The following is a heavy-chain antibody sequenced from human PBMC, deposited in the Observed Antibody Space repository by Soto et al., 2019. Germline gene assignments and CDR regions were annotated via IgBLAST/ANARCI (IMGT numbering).Heavy chain of an antibody. V-gene: IGHV6-1*01. D-gene: IGHD2-8*01. CDR1: GDSVSTNSAT. CDR2: TYYRSKWDY. CDR3: ARLIGNSWLDS. Sequence: SQTLPLTCAISGDSVSTNSATWDWIRQSPSRGLEWLGRTYYRSKWDYDYAASVKGRININPDTSNNQVSLHLDSVTPDDTAVYYCARLIGNSWLDSWGQGTLVTVS. J-gene: IGHJ5*01.